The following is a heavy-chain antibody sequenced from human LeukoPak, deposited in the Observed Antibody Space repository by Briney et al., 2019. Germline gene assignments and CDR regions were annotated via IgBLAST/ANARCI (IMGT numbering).Heavy chain of an antibody. CDR2: INSDGSRT. Sequence: QSGWSLRLCCAASGFTFSSYWMYWVRQAPGKGLVWVSRINSDGSRTNYADSVRGRFTISRDNAKNTLYLQMNSLRAEDTAVYYCASSASSPLDYWGQGTLVTVSS. V-gene: IGHV3-74*01. J-gene: IGHJ4*02. CDR1: GFTFSSYW. CDR3: ASSASSPLDY.